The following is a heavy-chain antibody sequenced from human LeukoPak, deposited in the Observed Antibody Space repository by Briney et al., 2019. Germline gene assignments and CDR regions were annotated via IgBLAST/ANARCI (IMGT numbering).Heavy chain of an antibody. CDR2: INPSGGST. V-gene: IGHV1-46*01. CDR1: GYTFTSYY. CDR3: ARGNTEWDY. J-gene: IGHJ4*02. Sequence: ASVKVSCKASGYTFTSYYMHWVRQAPGQGLEWMGIINPSGGSTSYAQKFQGRVTITTDESTSTAYMELSSLRSEDTAVYYCARGNTEWDYWGQGTLVTVSS. D-gene: IGHD3-3*01.